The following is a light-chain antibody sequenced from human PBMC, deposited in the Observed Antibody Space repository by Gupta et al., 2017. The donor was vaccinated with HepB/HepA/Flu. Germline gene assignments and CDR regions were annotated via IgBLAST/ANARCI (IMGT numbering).Light chain of an antibody. CDR3: QQYTTYSRT. CDR2: RAS. Sequence: DIQMTQSPSTLSASVGDRVTITCRASQTISSWLAWYQQRPGKAPKLLIQRASSLESGVPSRFSGSQSGTEFTLTINSLQPDDFATCYCQQYTTYSRTFGQGTKVEIK. CDR1: QTISSW. J-gene: IGKJ1*01. V-gene: IGKV1-5*03.